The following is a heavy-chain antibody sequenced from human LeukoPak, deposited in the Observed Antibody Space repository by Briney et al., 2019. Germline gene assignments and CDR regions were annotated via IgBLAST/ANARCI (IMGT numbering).Heavy chain of an antibody. CDR1: GYPISSGYY. CDR3: ARLGMRYFDY. Sequence: SSETLSLTCAVSGYPISSGYYWGWIRQPPGKGLEWIGSIYHSGSTYYNPSLKSRVTISVDTSKNQFSLKLSSVTAADTAVYYCARLGMRYFDYWGQGTLVTVSS. V-gene: IGHV4-38-2*01. CDR2: IYHSGST. J-gene: IGHJ4*02.